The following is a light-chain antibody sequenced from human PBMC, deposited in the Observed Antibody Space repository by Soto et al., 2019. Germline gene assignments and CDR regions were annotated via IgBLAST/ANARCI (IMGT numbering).Light chain of an antibody. V-gene: IGKV3-20*01. CDR2: GAS. J-gene: IGKJ5*01. Sequence: EIVLTQSPGTLSLSPGERATLSCRASQSVSSNYLAWYQQKPGQAPRLLIYGASSRATGIPDKFSGSGSGTDFSLTISRLEPEDFAVYYCQLYGISPHFGQGTRLEIK. CDR3: QLYGISPH. CDR1: QSVSSNY.